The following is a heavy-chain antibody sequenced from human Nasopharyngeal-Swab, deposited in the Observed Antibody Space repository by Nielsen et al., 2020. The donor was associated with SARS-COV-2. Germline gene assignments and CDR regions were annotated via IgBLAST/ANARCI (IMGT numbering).Heavy chain of an antibody. J-gene: IGHJ3*02. CDR1: GFTFTSSA. CDR3: AVASSGWYFPQGAFDI. Sequence: SVKVSCKASGFTFTSSAVQWVRQARGQRLEWIGWIVVGSGNTNYAQKFQERVTITRDMSTSTAYMKLSSLRSEDTAVYYCAVASSGWYFPQGAFDIWGQGTMVTVSS. V-gene: IGHV1-58*01. CDR2: IVVGSGNT. D-gene: IGHD6-19*01.